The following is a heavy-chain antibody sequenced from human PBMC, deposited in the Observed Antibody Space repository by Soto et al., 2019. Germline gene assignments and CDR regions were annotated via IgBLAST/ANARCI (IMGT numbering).Heavy chain of an antibody. V-gene: IGHV3-23*01. J-gene: IGHJ4*02. CDR1: GFTFSSYA. D-gene: IGHD2-2*01. CDR2: ISGSGGST. Sequence: EVQLLESGGGLVQPGGSLRLSCAASGFTFSSYAMSWVRQAPGKGLEWVSAISGSGGSTYYADSVKGRFTISRDNSKNTLYRQMNSLRAEDTAVYYCAKGGDIVVVPAAMAYFDYWGQGTLVTVSS. CDR3: AKGGDIVVVPAAMAYFDY.